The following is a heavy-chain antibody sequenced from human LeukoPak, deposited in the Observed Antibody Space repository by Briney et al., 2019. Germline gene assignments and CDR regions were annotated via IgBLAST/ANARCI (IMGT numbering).Heavy chain of an antibody. CDR1: GFTFDDYA. CDR2: INWNGAST. V-gene: IGHV3-20*04. J-gene: IGHJ3*02. Sequence: GGSLRLSCAVSGFTFDDYAINWVRQAPGKGLEWVSNINWNGASTGYGDSVKGRFTISRDNVKNSVFLQMNSLRPDDTALYYCARDMLLGDAFDIWGQGTMVIVSS. D-gene: IGHD3-10*02. CDR3: ARDMLLGDAFDI.